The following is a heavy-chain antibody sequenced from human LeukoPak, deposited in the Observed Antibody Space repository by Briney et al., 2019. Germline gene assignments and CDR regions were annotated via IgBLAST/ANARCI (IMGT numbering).Heavy chain of an antibody. CDR2: IYNSGST. CDR1: GGSISSYY. D-gene: IGHD3-3*01. CDR3: TASFRSGYDY. J-gene: IGHJ4*02. V-gene: IGHV4-59*12. Sequence: SETLSLTCTVSGGSISSYYWSWIRQPPGKGLEWIGYIYNSGSTNYNPSLKSRVTISVDTSKNQYSLKLSSVTAADTAVYYCTASFRSGYDYWGQGTLVTVSS.